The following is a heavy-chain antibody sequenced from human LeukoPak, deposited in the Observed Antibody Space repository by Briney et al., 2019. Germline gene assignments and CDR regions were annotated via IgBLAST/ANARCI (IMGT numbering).Heavy chain of an antibody. D-gene: IGHD3-9*01. J-gene: IGHJ4*02. V-gene: IGHV4-39*01. CDR2: IYYSGST. CDR1: GGSISSSSYY. CDR3: ATTDYDILTGYLYYFDY. Sequence: SETLSLTCTVSGGSISSSSYYWGWIRQPPGKGLEWIGSIYYSGSTYYNPSLKSRVTISVDTSKNQFSLKLSSVTAADTAVYYCATTDYDILTGYLYYFDYWGQGTLVTVSS.